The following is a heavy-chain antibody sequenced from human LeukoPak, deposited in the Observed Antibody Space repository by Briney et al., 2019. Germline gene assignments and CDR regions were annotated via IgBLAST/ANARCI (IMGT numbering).Heavy chain of an antibody. CDR1: GFTFSSYS. V-gene: IGHV3-48*04. CDR3: AYLGLSSDWNDVPGPQIDY. CDR2: ISSSSSTI. Sequence: GGSLRLSCAASGFTFSSYSMNWVRQAPGKGLEWASYISSSSSTIYYADSVKGRFTISRDNAKNSLYLQMNSLRAEDTAIYYCAYLGLSSDWNDVPGPQIDYWGQGTPVTVSS. J-gene: IGHJ4*02. D-gene: IGHD1-1*01.